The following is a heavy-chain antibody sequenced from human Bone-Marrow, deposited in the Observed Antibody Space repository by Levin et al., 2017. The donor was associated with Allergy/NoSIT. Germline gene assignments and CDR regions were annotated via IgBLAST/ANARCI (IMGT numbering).Heavy chain of an antibody. CDR1: SLTTTGVC. V-gene: IGHV2-5*02. J-gene: IGHJ4*02. D-gene: IGHD3-16*01. CDR2: VYWDDDK. CDR3: ARSPGEVFDTSAGYFDY. Sequence: SLTTTGVCVGWLRQPPGKALEWLTVVYWDDDKRYSPSLKSRLTITKGTSKNQVVLTMTNMDPVDTATYYCARSPGEVFDTSAGYFDYWGQGTLVTVSS.